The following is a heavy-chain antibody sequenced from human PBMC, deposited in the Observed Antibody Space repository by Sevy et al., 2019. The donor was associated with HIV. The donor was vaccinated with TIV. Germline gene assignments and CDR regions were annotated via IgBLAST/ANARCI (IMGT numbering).Heavy chain of an antibody. CDR3: TRVDYYDTSASQY. CDR2: ISSASSYR. J-gene: IGHJ4*02. V-gene: IGHV3-21*06. D-gene: IGHD3-22*01. Sequence: RGSLRLSCAASGFTFRDYSMNWVRQAPGQGLEWVSSISSASSYRKYGDSVKGRFTISRDNAKNLLYLDLNSLRVEDTAVYYCTRVDYYDTSASQYWGQGTLVTVSS. CDR1: GFTFRDYS.